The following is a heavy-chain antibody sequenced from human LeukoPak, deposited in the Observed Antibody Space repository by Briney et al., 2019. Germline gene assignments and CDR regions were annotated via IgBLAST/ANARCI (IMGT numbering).Heavy chain of an antibody. J-gene: IGHJ4*02. V-gene: IGHV3-30*02. Sequence: GGSLRLSCAASGFTFSSYGMHWVRQAPGKGLEWVAFIRYDGSNKFYADSVKARFTISRDNSKNILYVQMNSLRVEDTAIYYCAGPSSSGVGYWGQGTLVTVSS. CDR3: AGPSSSGVGY. D-gene: IGHD6-6*01. CDR1: GFTFSSYG. CDR2: IRYDGSNK.